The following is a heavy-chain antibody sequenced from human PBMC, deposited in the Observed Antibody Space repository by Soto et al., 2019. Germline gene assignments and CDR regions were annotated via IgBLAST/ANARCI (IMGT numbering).Heavy chain of an antibody. CDR1: GFTFNRHP. CDR2: ISHDGNNK. J-gene: IGHJ4*02. V-gene: IGHV3-30-3*01. CDR3: ARASGHIYATLHRPFDH. D-gene: IGHD2-8*01. Sequence: QVQLVESGGGVVQPGRSLRLSCAASGFTFNRHPLHWVRQAPGKGLEWVAVISHDGNNKYYADSVKGRFTISRDNSMNMLYLKMHGLRTEDTAIFYCARASGHIYATLHRPFDHWGQGALVTVSS.